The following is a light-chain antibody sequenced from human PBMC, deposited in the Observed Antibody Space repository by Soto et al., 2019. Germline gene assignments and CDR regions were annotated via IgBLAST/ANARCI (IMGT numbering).Light chain of an antibody. Sequence: QPVLTQSPSDSASLGASVKLTCTLSSGHSNYAIAWHQQQSEKGPRYLMKLNSDGSHSKGDGIPDRFSGSSSGAERYLTISSLQSEDEADYYCQTWGSGIVVFGGGTKLTVL. V-gene: IGLV4-69*01. CDR2: LNSDGSH. CDR3: QTWGSGIVV. J-gene: IGLJ2*01. CDR1: SGHSNYA.